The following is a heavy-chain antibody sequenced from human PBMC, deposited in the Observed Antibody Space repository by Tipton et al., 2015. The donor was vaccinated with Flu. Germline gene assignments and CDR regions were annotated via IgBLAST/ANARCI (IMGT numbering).Heavy chain of an antibody. D-gene: IGHD3-10*01. J-gene: IGHJ4*02. CDR1: GGSISSYY. V-gene: IGHV4-59*12. Sequence: TLSLTCTVSGGSISSYYWSRIRQPPGKGLEWIGYIYYSGSTNYNPSLKSRVTISVDTSKNQFSLKLSSVTAADTAVYYCARGLYGSGSYQRRYFDSWGQGTLVTVSS. CDR2: IYYSGST. CDR3: ARGLYGSGSYQRRYFDS.